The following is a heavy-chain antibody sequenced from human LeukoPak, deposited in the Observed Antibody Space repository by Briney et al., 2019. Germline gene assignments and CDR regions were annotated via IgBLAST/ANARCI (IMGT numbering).Heavy chain of an antibody. CDR1: GGPFSGYY. J-gene: IGHJ4*02. CDR3: ARPREYYYGSGSYYD. CDR2: INHSGST. Sequence: SETLSLTCAVYGGPFSGYYWSWIRQPPGKGLEWIGEINHSGSTNYNPSLKSRVTISVDTSKNQFSLKLSSVTAADTAVYYCARPREYYYGSGSYYDWGQGTLVTVSS. D-gene: IGHD3-10*01. V-gene: IGHV4-34*01.